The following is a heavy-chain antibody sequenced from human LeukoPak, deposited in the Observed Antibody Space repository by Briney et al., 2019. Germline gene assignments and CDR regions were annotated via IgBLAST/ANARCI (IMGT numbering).Heavy chain of an antibody. Sequence: SETLSLTCTVSGGSVSSGGYYWSWIRQHPGKGLEWIGYIYYSGSTYYNPSLKSRVTISVDTSKNQFSLKLSSVTAADTAVYYCASSTYYDFWSGYYLFDYWGQGTLVTVSS. CDR3: ASSTYYDFWSGYYLFDY. J-gene: IGHJ4*02. D-gene: IGHD3-3*01. CDR1: GGSVSSGGYY. CDR2: IYYSGST. V-gene: IGHV4-31*03.